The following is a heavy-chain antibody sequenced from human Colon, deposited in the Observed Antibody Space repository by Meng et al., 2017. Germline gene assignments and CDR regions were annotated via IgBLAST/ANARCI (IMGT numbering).Heavy chain of an antibody. CDR2: IYWDDDK. D-gene: IGHD7-27*01. J-gene: IGHJ4*02. CDR3: ARARELWGRPLPSPFDY. V-gene: IGHV2-5*02. CDR1: GFALSGVT. Sequence: QITLKESGPTLVKHTQPLTLTCSISGFALSGVTVAWIRQPPGKARECLAVIYWDDDKRYRPSLESRLTITKDTSKNQVVLTMTNVDPVDTATYYCARARELWGRPLPSPFDYWGPETLVTVSS.